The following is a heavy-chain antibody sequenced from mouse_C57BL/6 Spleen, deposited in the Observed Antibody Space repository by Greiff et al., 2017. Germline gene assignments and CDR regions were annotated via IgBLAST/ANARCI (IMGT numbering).Heavy chain of an antibody. D-gene: IGHD2-5*01. CDR2: ISGGGGNT. V-gene: IGHV5-9*01. Sequence: EVNVVESGGGLVKPGGSLKLSCAASGFTFSSYTMSWVRQTPEKRLEWVATISGGGGNTYYPDSVKGRFTISRDNAKNTLYLQMSSLRSEDTALYYCARQAYYSNPFAYWGQGTLVTVSA. CDR1: GFTFSSYT. CDR3: ARQAYYSNPFAY. J-gene: IGHJ3*01.